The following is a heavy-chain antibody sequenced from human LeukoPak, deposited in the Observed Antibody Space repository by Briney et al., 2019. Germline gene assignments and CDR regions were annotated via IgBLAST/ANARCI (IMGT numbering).Heavy chain of an antibody. Sequence: ASVKVSCKASGYTFTSYGISWVRQAPGQGLEWMGWISAYNGNTNYAQKLQGRVTMTTDTSTSKAYMELRSLRSDDTAVYYCARSAGLRYFAPQDYWGQGTLVTVSS. V-gene: IGHV1-18*01. CDR1: GYTFTSYG. J-gene: IGHJ4*02. CDR2: ISAYNGNT. CDR3: ARSAGLRYFAPQDY. D-gene: IGHD3-9*01.